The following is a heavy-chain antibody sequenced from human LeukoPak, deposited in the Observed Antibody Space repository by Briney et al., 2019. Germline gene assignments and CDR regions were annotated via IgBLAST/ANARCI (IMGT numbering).Heavy chain of an antibody. Sequence: PGGSLRLSCAASGFTFSNYAMHWVRQAPGKGLEWVAFIRHDGSNIYYVDSVKGRFTISRDNSKNTLYLQMNSLRAEDTAVYYCARDPYYYDSSGRSGAFDIWGQGTMVTVSS. CDR1: GFTFSNYA. CDR3: ARDPYYYDSSGRSGAFDI. J-gene: IGHJ3*02. V-gene: IGHV3-30*02. CDR2: IRHDGSNI. D-gene: IGHD3-22*01.